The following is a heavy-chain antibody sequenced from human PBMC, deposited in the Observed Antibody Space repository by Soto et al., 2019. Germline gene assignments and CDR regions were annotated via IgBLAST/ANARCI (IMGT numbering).Heavy chain of an antibody. J-gene: IGHJ6*03. CDR2: INHSGST. CDR3: ARGRRGRYCSGGSCYPPGNYYYYYMDV. D-gene: IGHD2-15*01. CDR1: GGSFSGYY. V-gene: IGHV4-34*01. Sequence: QVQLQQWGAGLLKPSETLSLTCAVYGGSFSGYYWTWIRQTPGKGLEWIGEINHSGSTNYNPSLKRRVTIAVDTSKNQFSLKLSSVTAADTAVYYCARGRRGRYCSGGSCYPPGNYYYYYMDVWDKGTTVTVSS.